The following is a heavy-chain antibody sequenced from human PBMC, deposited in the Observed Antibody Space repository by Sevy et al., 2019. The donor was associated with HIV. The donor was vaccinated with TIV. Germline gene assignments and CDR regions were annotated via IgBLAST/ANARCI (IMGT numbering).Heavy chain of an antibody. Sequence: SENLSLTCSVSGGSISNGDYYWAWIRLPPGKGLEWIGSIYYNGDTYYNPSLKSRVTVSVDMSKNQFSLRLSSVTAADTAIYYCARHRAHHDYADPWGQGTLVTVSS. CDR3: ARHRAHHDYADP. J-gene: IGHJ5*02. V-gene: IGHV4-39*01. CDR2: IYYNGDT. D-gene: IGHD4-17*01. CDR1: GGSISNGDYY.